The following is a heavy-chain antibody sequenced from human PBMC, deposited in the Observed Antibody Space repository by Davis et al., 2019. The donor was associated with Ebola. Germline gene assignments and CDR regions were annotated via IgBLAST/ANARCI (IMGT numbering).Heavy chain of an antibody. D-gene: IGHD3-16*01. CDR2: IKSDGSTK. V-gene: IGHV3-74*01. CDR3: ATSESFFDYAAYFHY. J-gene: IGHJ4*02. CDR1: GFTFSSYW. Sequence: GESLKISCAASGFTFSSYWMNWVRQAPGKGLVWVSRIKSDGSTKSYADSVKGRFTISRDNAKNSLYLQMNSLKAEDTAVYFCATSESFFDYAAYFHYWGQGTLLTVSS.